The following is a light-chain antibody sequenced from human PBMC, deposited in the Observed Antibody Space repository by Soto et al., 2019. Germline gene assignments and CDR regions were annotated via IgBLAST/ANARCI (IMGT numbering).Light chain of an antibody. CDR1: QSVSSSY. CDR3: QQYGSSPYT. Sequence: EIVLTQSPGTLSLSPGERATLSCRASQSVSSSYLAWYQQKPGQAPRLLIYGASSRATGIPDRFSGSGSGTDFALTTSRLEHEDFAVYYCQQYGSSPYTCGQGTKLEIK. J-gene: IGKJ2*01. V-gene: IGKV3-20*01. CDR2: GAS.